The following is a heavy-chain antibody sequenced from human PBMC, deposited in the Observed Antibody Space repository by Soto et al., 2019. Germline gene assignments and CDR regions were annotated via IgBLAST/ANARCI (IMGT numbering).Heavy chain of an antibody. Sequence: QVQLVQSGAEVKKPGASVKVSCKASGYTFTSYGISWGQQAPGQGLEWMGWISAYNGKTNNAQKLQGRVTMTSDTSTSTAYMELRSLRSDDTAVYYCARDLTPGLVDHWGQGTLVTVSS. D-gene: IGHD3-9*01. CDR2: ISAYNGKT. CDR1: GYTFTSYG. CDR3: ARDLTPGLVDH. J-gene: IGHJ4*02. V-gene: IGHV1-18*01.